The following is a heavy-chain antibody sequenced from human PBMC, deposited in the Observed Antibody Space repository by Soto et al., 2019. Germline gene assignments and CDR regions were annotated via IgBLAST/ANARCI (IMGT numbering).Heavy chain of an antibody. D-gene: IGHD6-13*01. CDR2: IYPGDSDT. J-gene: IGHJ6*02. CDR1: GYSFTTYW. CDR3: ARTIAAAKYYSYYSMDV. V-gene: IGHV5-51*01. Sequence: GESLKISCKGSGYSFTTYWIGWVRQMPRKGLEWMGIIYPGDSDTRYSPSFQGQVTISVDKSISTAYLQWSSLTASDTAMYYCARTIAAAKYYSYYSMDVWGEGNTITVCS.